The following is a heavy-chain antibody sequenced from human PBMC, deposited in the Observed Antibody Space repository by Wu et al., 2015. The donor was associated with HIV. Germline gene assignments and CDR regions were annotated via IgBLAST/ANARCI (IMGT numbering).Heavy chain of an antibody. CDR3: ARAPYSVYGGNSAVQVGWYFDL. J-gene: IGHJ2*01. Sequence: QVQLVRSGAEVKKPGSSVKVSCKASGGTFSSYAISWVRQAPGQGLEWMGRIIPIFGTANYAQKFQGRVTITADESTSTAYMELSSLRSEDTAVYYCARAPYSVYGGNSAVQVGWYFDLWGRGTLVTVSS. CDR2: IIPIFGTA. CDR1: GGTFSSYA. D-gene: IGHD4-23*01. V-gene: IGHV1-69*18.